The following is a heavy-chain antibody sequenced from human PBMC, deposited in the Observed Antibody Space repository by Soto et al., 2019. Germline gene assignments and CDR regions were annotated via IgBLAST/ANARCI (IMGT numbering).Heavy chain of an antibody. V-gene: IGHV1-3*05. CDR2: INAGNGNT. CDR3: ARGSGWYFLDY. Sequence: QVQLVQSGAEEKKPGASVKDSCKASGYTFTSYAMHWVRQAPGQRLEWMGWINAGNGNTKYSQKFQGRVTITRDTSASTVYMELSSLRSEDTAVYYCARGSGWYFLDYWGQGTLVTVSS. CDR1: GYTFTSYA. J-gene: IGHJ4*02. D-gene: IGHD6-19*01.